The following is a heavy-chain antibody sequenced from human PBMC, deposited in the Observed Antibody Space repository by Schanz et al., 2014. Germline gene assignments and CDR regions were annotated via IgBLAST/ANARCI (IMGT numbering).Heavy chain of an antibody. D-gene: IGHD6-6*01. CDR1: GFTFSYYS. V-gene: IGHV3-21*04. CDR2: TKAGGRDI. J-gene: IGHJ3*02. CDR3: ARDRTARGVFEI. Sequence: VQLVESGGGVVQPGRSLRLSCAASGFTFSYYSLNWVRQAPGKGLEWLSYTKAGGRDIHYADSVKGRFTISRDEVKHSVYLQMNSLRAEDTAVYYCARDRTARGVFEIWGQGTMVTVSS.